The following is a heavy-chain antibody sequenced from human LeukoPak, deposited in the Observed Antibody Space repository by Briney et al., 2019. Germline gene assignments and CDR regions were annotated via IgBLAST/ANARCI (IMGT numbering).Heavy chain of an antibody. J-gene: IGHJ4*02. CDR2: IQHDGSDK. Sequence: GGSLRLSCAASGFTFSSYAMHWVRQAPGKGLEWLAYIQHDGSDKYYTDSVKGRFTISRDNSKNTVFLQMNSLRTEDTAVYYCAKHSYDNALDYWGQGALVTVSS. V-gene: IGHV3-30*02. CDR3: AKHSYDNALDY. CDR1: GFTFSSYA. D-gene: IGHD2-8*01.